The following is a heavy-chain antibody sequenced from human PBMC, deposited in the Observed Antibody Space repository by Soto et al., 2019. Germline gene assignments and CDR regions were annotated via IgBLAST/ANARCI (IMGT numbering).Heavy chain of an antibody. CDR1: GYTFTSYA. J-gene: IGHJ6*03. D-gene: IGHD2-21*02. Sequence: ASVKVSCKASGYTFTSYAMHWVRQAPGQRPEWMGWINAGNGNTKYSQKFQGRVTITRDTSASTAYMEPSSLRSEDTAVYYCARAGARLPYYYYMDVWGKGTTVTVSS. CDR3: ARAGARLPYYYYMDV. CDR2: INAGNGNT. V-gene: IGHV1-3*01.